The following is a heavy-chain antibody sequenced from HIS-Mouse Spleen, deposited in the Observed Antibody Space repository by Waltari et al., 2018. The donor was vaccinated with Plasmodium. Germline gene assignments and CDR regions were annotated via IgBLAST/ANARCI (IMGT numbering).Heavy chain of an antibody. CDR2: IYSGGST. CDR3: ARGNSGYSSSWYLFDY. J-gene: IGHJ4*02. CDR1: GLPVSSNY. Sequence: EVQLVETGGGLIQPGGSLRLSCAASGLPVSSNYMSWVRQAPGKGREWVSVIYSGGSTYYADSVKGRFTISRDNSKNTLYLQMNSLRAEDTAVYYCARGNSGYSSSWYLFDYWGQGTLVTVSS. V-gene: IGHV3-53*02. D-gene: IGHD6-13*01.